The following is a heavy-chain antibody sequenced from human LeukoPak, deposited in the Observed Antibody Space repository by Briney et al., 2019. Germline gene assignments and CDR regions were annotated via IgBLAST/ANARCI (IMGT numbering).Heavy chain of an antibody. CDR2: IIPIFGTA. CDR1: GGTSSSYA. J-gene: IGHJ4*02. CDR3: ARMDGYNRIFDY. V-gene: IGHV1-69*05. Sequence: SVKVSCKASGGTSSSYAISWVRQAPGQGLEWMGGIIPIFGTANYAQKFQGRVTITTDESTSTAYMELSSLRSEDTAVYYCARMDGYNRIFDYWGQGTLVTVSS. D-gene: IGHD5-24*01.